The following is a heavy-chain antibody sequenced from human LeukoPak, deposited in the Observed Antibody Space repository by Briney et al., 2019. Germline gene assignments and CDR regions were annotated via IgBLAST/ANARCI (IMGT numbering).Heavy chain of an antibody. Sequence: PGGSLRLSCAASGFTFTSYGMHWVRQTPGKGLVWVSRLSSDGSSSDYEDSVKGSFNISRDNAKNTLHLQINSLRVEDTAIYYCVRSLSGAFDLWGQGTMVTVSS. J-gene: IGHJ3*01. D-gene: IGHD1-26*01. CDR3: VRSLSGAFDL. V-gene: IGHV3-74*01. CDR1: GFTFTSYG. CDR2: LSSDGSSS.